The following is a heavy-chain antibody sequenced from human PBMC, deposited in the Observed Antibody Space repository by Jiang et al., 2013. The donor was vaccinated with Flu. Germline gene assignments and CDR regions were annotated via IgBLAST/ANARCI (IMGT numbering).Heavy chain of an antibody. J-gene: IGHJ6*02. Sequence: SGAEVKKPGSSVKVSCKASGGTFSSYAISWVRQAPGQGLEWMGGIIPIFGTANYAQKFQGRVTITADKSTSTAYMELSSLRSEDTAVYYCARELGGVVNLGGMDVVGPRGPRVTVSS. V-gene: IGHV1-69*06. CDR2: IIPIFGTA. D-gene: IGHD3-16*01. CDR3: ARELGGVVNLGGMDV. CDR1: GGTFSSYA.